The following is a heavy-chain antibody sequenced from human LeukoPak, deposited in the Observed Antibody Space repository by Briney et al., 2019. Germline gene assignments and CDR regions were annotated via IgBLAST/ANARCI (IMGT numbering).Heavy chain of an antibody. J-gene: IGHJ4*02. CDR2: ISAYNGNT. Sequence: GASVKVSCKASGYTFTSYGISWVRQAPGQGLEWMGWISAYNGNTNYAQKLQGRVTMTTDTSTSTAYMELRSLRSDDTAVYCCARADLPYYYDSSGYFDYWGQGTLVTVSS. V-gene: IGHV1-18*01. D-gene: IGHD3-22*01. CDR1: GYTFTSYG. CDR3: ARADLPYYYDSSGYFDY.